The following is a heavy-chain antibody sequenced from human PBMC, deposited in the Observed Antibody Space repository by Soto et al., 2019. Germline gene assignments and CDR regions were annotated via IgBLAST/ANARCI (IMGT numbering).Heavy chain of an antibody. J-gene: IGHJ5*02. CDR1: GDSISSDY. CDR2: IYYSGLT. D-gene: IGHD6-13*01. CDR3: ARARGSSQNLDT. V-gene: IGHV4-59*01. Sequence: LSLTCTVSGDSISSDYWSWIRQPPGKGLEWIGYIYYSGLTNTNPSLKSRLTISVDTSKNQFSLKLTSVTAADTAVYYCARARGSSQNLDTWGQGTLVTVSS.